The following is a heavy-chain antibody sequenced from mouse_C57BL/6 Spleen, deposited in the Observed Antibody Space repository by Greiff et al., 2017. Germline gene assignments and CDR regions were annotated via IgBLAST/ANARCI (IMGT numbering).Heavy chain of an antibody. CDR2: IDPSDSYT. Sequence: VQLQQSGAELVMPGASVKLSCKASGYTFTSYWMHWVKQRPGQGLEWIGEIDPSDSYTNYNQKFKGKSTLTVDKSSSTAYMQLSSLTSEDSAVYYCARLFDYGGQGTTLTVSS. V-gene: IGHV1-69*01. CDR1: GYTFTSYW. J-gene: IGHJ2*01. CDR3: ARLFDY.